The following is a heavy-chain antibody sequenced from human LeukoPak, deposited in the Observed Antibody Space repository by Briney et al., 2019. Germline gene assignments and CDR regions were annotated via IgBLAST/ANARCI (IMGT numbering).Heavy chain of an antibody. D-gene: IGHD3-16*02. CDR2: ISYTGST. CDR3: ASVRRLGLITPYLDY. CDR1: GRSINSDH. Sequence: SETLSLTCTVSGRSINSDHWSWIRQPPGKGLEWIGCISYTGSTHYNPSLKSRVTILVDTSKNHFSLKLSSVTAADTAVYYCASVRRLGLITPYLDYWGQGNLVTVSS. J-gene: IGHJ4*02. V-gene: IGHV4-59*08.